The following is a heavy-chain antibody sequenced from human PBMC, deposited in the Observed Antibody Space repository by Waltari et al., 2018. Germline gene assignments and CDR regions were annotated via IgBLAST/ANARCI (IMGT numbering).Heavy chain of an antibody. Sequence: QVQLQESGPGLVKPSETLSLTCTVSGGSISSYYWSWIRQPPGKGLEWIGYIYYSWSTTYNPSLQSRVTISVDTSKNQFSLKLRSVTAADTAVYYCAREQSRGYYPGTWFDPWGQGTLVTVSS. V-gene: IGHV4-59*01. J-gene: IGHJ5*02. CDR3: AREQSRGYYPGTWFDP. CDR2: IYYSWST. D-gene: IGHD3-22*01. CDR1: GGSISSYY.